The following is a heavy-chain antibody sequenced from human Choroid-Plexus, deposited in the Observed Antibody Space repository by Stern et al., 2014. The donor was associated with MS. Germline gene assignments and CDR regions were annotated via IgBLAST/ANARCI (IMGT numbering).Heavy chain of an antibody. CDR2: VSYDGSNK. V-gene: IGHV3-30*18. Sequence: VQLVESGGGVVQPGSPLRLSCVASGFTLGSCAMHWVRQAPGKGLEWVAGVSYDGSNKYYAGSVKGRFTISRDNSQNTVYMQMSSLRPEDTAVYYCAKDRQYLTYFFDHWGQGSLVTVSS. CDR1: GFTLGSCA. CDR3: AKDRQYLTYFFDH. D-gene: IGHD2/OR15-2a*01. J-gene: IGHJ5*02.